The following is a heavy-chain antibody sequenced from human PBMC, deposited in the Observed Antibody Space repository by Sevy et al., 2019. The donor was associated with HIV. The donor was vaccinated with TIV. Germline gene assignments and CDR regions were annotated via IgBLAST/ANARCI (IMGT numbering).Heavy chain of an antibody. CDR2: ISYDEAHK. CDR3: AKDYLAGVTFVRGAYRARGDYFDY. Sequence: SCAASGFSFSWYWMSWVRQSPGKGLEWVAIISYDEAHKNYADSVRGRFSISKDNSKNTLYLPMSSLKTEETAVYYCAKDYLAGVTFVRGAYRARGDYFDYWGQGTQVTVSS. V-gene: IGHV3-30*18. CDR1: GFSFSWYW. J-gene: IGHJ4*02. D-gene: IGHD3-10*01.